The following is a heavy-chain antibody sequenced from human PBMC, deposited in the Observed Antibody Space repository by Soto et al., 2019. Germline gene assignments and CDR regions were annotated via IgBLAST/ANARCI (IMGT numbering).Heavy chain of an antibody. D-gene: IGHD3-3*01. CDR2: ISGSGGST. CDR1: GFTFSSYA. V-gene: IGHV3-23*01. CDR3: AKYGGYYDCWSGYYIGGPIFDY. J-gene: IGHJ4*02. Sequence: GGSLRLSCAASGFTFSSYAMSWVRQAPGKGLEWVSAISGSGGSTYYADSVKGRFTISRDNSKNTLYLQMNSLRAEDTAVYYCAKYGGYYDCWSGYYIGGPIFDYWGQGTLVTVSS.